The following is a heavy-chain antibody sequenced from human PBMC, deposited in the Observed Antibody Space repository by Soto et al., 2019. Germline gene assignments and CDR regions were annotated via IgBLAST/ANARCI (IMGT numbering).Heavy chain of an antibody. CDR2: ISYDGSNK. V-gene: IGHV3-30-3*01. CDR1: GFTFSSYA. CDR3: ARGQLPRAAYYSGMDV. D-gene: IGHD1-26*01. Sequence: PGGSLRLSCAASGFTFSSYAMHWVRQAPGKGLEWGAVISYDGSNKYYADSVKGRFTISRDNSKNTLYLQMNSLRAEDTAVYYCARGQLPRAAYYSGMDVWGQGTTVTVSS. J-gene: IGHJ6*02.